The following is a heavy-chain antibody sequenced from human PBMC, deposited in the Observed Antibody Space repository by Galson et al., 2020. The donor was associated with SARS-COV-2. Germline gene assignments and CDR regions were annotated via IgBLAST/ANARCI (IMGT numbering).Heavy chain of an antibody. Sequence: GGSLRLSCSASGFTFNTYAIHWVRQAPGKGLEYVSAITSDGGITYYADSVKGRFSISRDNSKNTLYLQMTSLRTEDTAVYYCVKDGVRFNYYYYMDVWGKGTTVTFSS. CDR3: VKDGVRFNYYYYMDV. CDR2: ITSDGGIT. CDR1: GFTFNTYA. D-gene: IGHD3-3*01. J-gene: IGHJ6*03. V-gene: IGHV3-64D*06.